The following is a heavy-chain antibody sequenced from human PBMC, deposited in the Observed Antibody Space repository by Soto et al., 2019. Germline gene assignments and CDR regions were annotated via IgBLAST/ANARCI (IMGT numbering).Heavy chain of an antibody. Sequence: SETLSLTCTVSGGSISSSSYYWGWIRQPPGKGLEWIGSIYYSGSTYYNPSLKSRVTISVDTSKNQFSLKLSSVTAADTAVYYCARARQLLWGINWFDPWGQGTLVTVSS. V-gene: IGHV4-39*01. CDR2: IYYSGST. J-gene: IGHJ5*02. D-gene: IGHD2-2*01. CDR3: ARARQLLWGINWFDP. CDR1: GGSISSSSYY.